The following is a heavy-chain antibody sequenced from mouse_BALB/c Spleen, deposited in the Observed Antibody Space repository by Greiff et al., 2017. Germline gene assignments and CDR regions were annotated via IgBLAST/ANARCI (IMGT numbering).Heavy chain of an antibody. CDR1: GFNIKDTY. V-gene: IGHV14-3*02. CDR2: IDPANGNT. J-gene: IGHJ3*01. Sequence: DVKLVESGAELVKPGASVKLSCTASGFNIKDTYMHWVKQRPEQGLEWIGRIDPANGNTKYDPKFQGKATITADTSSNTAYLQLSSLTSEDTAVYYCARVGSFAYWGQGTLVTVSA. CDR3: ARVGSFAY.